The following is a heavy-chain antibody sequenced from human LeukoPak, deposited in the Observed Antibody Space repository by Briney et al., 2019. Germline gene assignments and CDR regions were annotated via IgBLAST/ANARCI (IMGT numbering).Heavy chain of an antibody. CDR3: ARGGVVVPAAKDY. CDR2: INPNSGGT. D-gene: IGHD2-2*01. CDR1: GYTFTGYY. Sequence: GASVKVSCKASGYTFTGYYMHWVRQAPGQGLEWMGWINPNSGGTNYAQKFQGRVTMTRDTSISTAYMELSRLRSGDTAVYYCARGGVVVPAAKDYWGQGTLVTVSS. J-gene: IGHJ4*02. V-gene: IGHV1-2*02.